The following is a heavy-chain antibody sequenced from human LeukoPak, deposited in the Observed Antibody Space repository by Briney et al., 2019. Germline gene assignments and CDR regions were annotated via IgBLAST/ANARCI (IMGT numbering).Heavy chain of an antibody. CDR1: GYTLTIYY. V-gene: IGHV1-46*01. Sequence: GASVKVSCKASGYTLTIYYIHWVRQAPGQGLEWMGIIYPSDGSTTYAQKFQGRVTMTRDMSTSTVYMELSDLRPDDTAVYYCARDFSGEWEQVTGWWLDPWGQGTLVIVSS. D-gene: IGHD3-16*01. CDR2: IYPSDGST. CDR3: ARDFSGEWEQVTGWWLDP. J-gene: IGHJ5*02.